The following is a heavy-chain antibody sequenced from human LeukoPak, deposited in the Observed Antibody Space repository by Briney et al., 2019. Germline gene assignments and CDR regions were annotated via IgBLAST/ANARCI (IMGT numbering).Heavy chain of an antibody. CDR3: ARHGTSGSYSACVVH. V-gene: IGHV5-51*01. Sequence: GESLKISRKGSGYTFPTYWIGWVRQIPGKGLEWMGIIYPDHSDTRYSPSFPGQVTISAHKSINTAYLQWSSLKASHTAMYYCARHGTSGSYSACVVHWGQGTLVTVYS. CDR1: GYTFPTYW. CDR2: IYPDHSDT. D-gene: IGHD1-26*01. J-gene: IGHJ4*02.